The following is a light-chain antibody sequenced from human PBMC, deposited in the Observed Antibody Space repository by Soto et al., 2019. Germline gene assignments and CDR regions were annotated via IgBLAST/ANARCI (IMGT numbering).Light chain of an antibody. J-gene: IGKJ4*01. CDR2: DAS. V-gene: IGKV3-11*01. CDR1: QSVSTY. CDR3: QQRSDWPLT. Sequence: EIVFTQSPATLSLSPGERATPSCRASQSVSTYLTWYQQKPGQAPRLLIYDASNRATGIPARFSGSGSGTDFTLTISSLEPEDFAVYYCQQRSDWPLTFGGGTKLDIK.